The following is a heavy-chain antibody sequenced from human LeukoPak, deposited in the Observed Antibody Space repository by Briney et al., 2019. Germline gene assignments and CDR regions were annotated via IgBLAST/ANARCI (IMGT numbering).Heavy chain of an antibody. J-gene: IGHJ3*02. D-gene: IGHD5-18*01. CDR2: KYYSGRT. Sequence: SETLSLTCTVSGGSISSYYWSWIRQPPGKGLEWIGYKYYSGRTNYNPSLKSRVTISVDTSKNQFSLKLSSVTAADTAVYYCARGGYTYGFDAFDIWGQGTMVTVSS. V-gene: IGHV4-59*01. CDR3: ARGGYTYGFDAFDI. CDR1: GGSISSYY.